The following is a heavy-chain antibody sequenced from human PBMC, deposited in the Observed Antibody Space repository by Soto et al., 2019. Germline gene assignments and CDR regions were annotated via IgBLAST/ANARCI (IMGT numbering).Heavy chain of an antibody. CDR2: IITIFGTA. D-gene: IGHD3-3*01. CDR3: ARGGTTYYDFWGTDFDY. J-gene: IGHJ4*02. V-gene: IGHV1-69*01. CDR1: GGTFSSYA. Sequence: QVQLVQSGAEVKKPGSSVKVSCKASGGTFSSYAISWVRQAPGQGLEWLGGIITIFGTANYAQTFQGRVTITADESTSTAYMELSSLRSEDTAGYYCARGGTTYYDFWGTDFDYWGQGTLVTVSS.